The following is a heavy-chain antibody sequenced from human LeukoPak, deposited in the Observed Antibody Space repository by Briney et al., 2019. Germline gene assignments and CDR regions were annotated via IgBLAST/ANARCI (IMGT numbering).Heavy chain of an antibody. V-gene: IGHV3-53*05. CDR3: AKLEVVGAFDI. J-gene: IGHJ3*02. CDR2: IYSGGST. D-gene: IGHD2-15*01. CDR1: GFAVSSNH. Sequence: PGGSLRLSCAASGFAVSSNHMNWVRQAPGKGLEWVSVIYSGGSTNCADSVKGRFTISRDNSKNTLYLQMNSLRAEDTAVYYCAKLEVVGAFDIWGQGTMVTVSS.